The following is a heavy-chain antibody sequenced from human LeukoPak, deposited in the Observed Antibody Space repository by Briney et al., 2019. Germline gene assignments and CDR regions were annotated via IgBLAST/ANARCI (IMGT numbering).Heavy chain of an antibody. J-gene: IGHJ4*02. CDR3: ARDSGIMVRGYYFDY. D-gene: IGHD3-10*01. CDR2: IWYDGSNK. V-gene: IGHV3-33*01. Sequence: GGSLRLSCSASGFTFSSYGMHWVRQAPGKGLEWVAVIWYDGSNKYHADSVKGRFTISRDNSKNTLYLQMNSLRAEDTAVYYCARDSGIMVRGYYFDYWGQGTLVTVSS. CDR1: GFTFSSYG.